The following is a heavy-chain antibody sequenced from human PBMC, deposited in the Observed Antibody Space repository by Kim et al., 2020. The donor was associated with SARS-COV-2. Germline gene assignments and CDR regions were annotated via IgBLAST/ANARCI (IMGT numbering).Heavy chain of an antibody. CDR2: IYYSGST. D-gene: IGHD5-18*01. CDR3: ARGPGYSYGRGAFDI. V-gene: IGHV4-59*01. J-gene: IGHJ3*02. CDR1: GGSISSYY. Sequence: SETLSLTCTVSGGSISSYYWSWIRQPPGKGLEWIGYIYYSGSTNYNPSLKSRVTISVDTSKNQFSLKLSSVTAADTAVYYCARGPGYSYGRGAFDIWGQGTMVTVSS.